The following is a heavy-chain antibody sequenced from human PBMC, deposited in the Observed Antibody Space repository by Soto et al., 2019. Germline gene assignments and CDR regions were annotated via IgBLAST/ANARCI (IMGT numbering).Heavy chain of an antibody. J-gene: IGHJ6*02. CDR1: GFTFSTYG. Sequence: QEQLVESGGGVVQPGGSLRLSCTASGFTFSTYGMHWVRQAPGKGLEWVAVIWYDGGNKYYADSVKGRFIISRDNSKNTLYLQMNGLGAEDTAIYYCARRSEPRGFWSRSTLDYGLDVWGQGTTVTVSS. CDR2: IWYDGGNK. D-gene: IGHD3-3*01. V-gene: IGHV3-33*01. CDR3: ARRSEPRGFWSRSTLDYGLDV.